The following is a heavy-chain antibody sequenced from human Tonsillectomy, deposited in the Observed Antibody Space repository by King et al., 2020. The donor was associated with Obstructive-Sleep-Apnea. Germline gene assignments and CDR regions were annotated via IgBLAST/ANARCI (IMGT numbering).Heavy chain of an antibody. CDR1: GGTFSSYA. Sequence: QLVQSGAEVKKPGSSVKVSCKASGGTFSSYAISWVRQAPGQGLEWMGRIIPILGIANYAQKFQGRVTITADKSTSTAYMELSSLRSEDTAVYYCARAPLGSSWAHFDYWGQGTLVTVSS. CDR2: IIPILGIA. CDR3: ARAPLGSSWAHFDY. D-gene: IGHD6-13*01. J-gene: IGHJ4*02. V-gene: IGHV1-69*04.